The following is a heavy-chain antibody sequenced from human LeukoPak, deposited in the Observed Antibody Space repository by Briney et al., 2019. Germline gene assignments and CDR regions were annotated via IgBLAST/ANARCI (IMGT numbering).Heavy chain of an antibody. Sequence: GGSLRLSCAASGFTFSSYSMNWFRQAPGKGLEWVSSISSSSSYIYYADSVKGRFTISRDNAKNSLYLQMNSLRAEDTAVYYCARGEHDYSDSEPRWGQGTMVTVSS. CDR3: ARGEHDYSDSEPR. V-gene: IGHV3-21*01. J-gene: IGHJ3*01. D-gene: IGHD4-11*01. CDR2: ISSSSSYI. CDR1: GFTFSSYS.